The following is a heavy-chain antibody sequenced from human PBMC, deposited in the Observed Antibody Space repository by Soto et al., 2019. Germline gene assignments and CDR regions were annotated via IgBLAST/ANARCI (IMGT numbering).Heavy chain of an antibody. D-gene: IGHD2-8*02. V-gene: IGHV1-69*01. CDR2: IMPIFGTA. Sequence: QVPLVQSGAEVKKPGSSVKVSCKTSGGTFSNYALIWVRQAPGQGLEWMGAIMPIFGTANYAQKFQGRVTITADESTSTAYMELNSLRSEDTAIYYCARARGSVIYALPDAFNIWGQGTLVTVSS. CDR1: GGTFSNYA. CDR3: ARARGSVIYALPDAFNI. J-gene: IGHJ3*02.